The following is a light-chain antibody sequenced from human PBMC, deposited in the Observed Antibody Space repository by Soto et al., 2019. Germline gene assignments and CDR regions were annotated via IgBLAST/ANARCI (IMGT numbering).Light chain of an antibody. J-gene: IGKJ2*01. CDR1: QSVSSY. Sequence: EIVLTQSPATLSLSPGERATLSCRASQSVSSYLAWYQQKPGQAPRLLIYDASNRATGIPARFSGSGSRTDFTLTISSLAPEDFAVYYCQQRSNWPPMYTFGQGTKVEIK. V-gene: IGKV3-11*01. CDR2: DAS. CDR3: QQRSNWPPMYT.